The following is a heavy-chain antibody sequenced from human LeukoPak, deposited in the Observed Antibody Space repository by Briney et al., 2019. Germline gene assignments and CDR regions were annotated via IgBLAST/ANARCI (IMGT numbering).Heavy chain of an antibody. CDR1: GGSSSGYY. CDR3: ARGSEGYSYGPFDY. V-gene: IGHV4-34*01. D-gene: IGHD5-18*01. CDR2: INHSGST. J-gene: IGHJ4*02. Sequence: SETLSLTCAVYGGSSSGYYWSWIRQPPGKGLEWIGEINHSGSTNYNPSLKSRVTISVDTSKNQFSLKLSSVTAADTAVYYCARGSEGYSYGPFDYWGQGTLVTVSS.